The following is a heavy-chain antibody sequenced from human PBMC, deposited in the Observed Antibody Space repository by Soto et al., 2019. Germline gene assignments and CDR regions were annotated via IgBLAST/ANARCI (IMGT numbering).Heavy chain of an antibody. CDR3: AHAYGGTSWPNDAFDV. D-gene: IGHD2-2*01. CDR2: IYWDDDQ. Sequence: QITLKESGPTLVKPTQTLTLTCTFSGFSLSTDGVGVGWIRQTLGKALQWLALIYWDDDQRYSPSLKTRLTITKDTSKNQVVLTTTNMGPVDTATYYCAHAYGGTSWPNDAFDVWGQGTVVTVSS. J-gene: IGHJ3*01. CDR1: GFSLSTDGVG. V-gene: IGHV2-5*02.